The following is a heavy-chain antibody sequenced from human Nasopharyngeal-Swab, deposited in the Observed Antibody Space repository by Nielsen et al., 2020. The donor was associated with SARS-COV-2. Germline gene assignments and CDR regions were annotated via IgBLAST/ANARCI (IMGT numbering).Heavy chain of an antibody. CDR2: IFYSGTS. CDR1: GESPTAFF. Sequence: SETLSLTCAVHGESPTAFFWSWVRQPPGKGLEWIGHIFYSGTSNHNPSLKSRVTISVDTSENQFSLILNSVTAADTAVYYCARSGYSYGLPVGYFGYWSQGTLVIVSS. V-gene: IGHV4-59*01. J-gene: IGHJ4*02. D-gene: IGHD5-18*01. CDR3: ARSGYSYGLPVGYFGY.